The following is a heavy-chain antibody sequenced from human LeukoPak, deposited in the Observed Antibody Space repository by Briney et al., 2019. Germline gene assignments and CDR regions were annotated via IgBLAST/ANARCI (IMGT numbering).Heavy chain of an antibody. CDR2: IKQDGSEK. D-gene: IGHD6-13*01. Sequence: GGSLRLSCAASGFIFSTSWMSWVRQAPGKGLEWVANIKQDGSEKYYVDSVKGRFTTSRDNAKKSLFLQINILRAEDTAVYYCARIGSIGAAAPFDYWGQGTLVTVSS. CDR1: GFIFSTSW. J-gene: IGHJ4*02. CDR3: ARIGSIGAAAPFDY. V-gene: IGHV3-7*05.